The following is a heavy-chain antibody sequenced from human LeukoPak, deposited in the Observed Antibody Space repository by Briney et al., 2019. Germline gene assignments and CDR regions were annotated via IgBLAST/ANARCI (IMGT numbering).Heavy chain of an antibody. D-gene: IGHD2-2*01. Sequence: ETLSLTCTVSGGSISSSSYYWGWIRQAPGKGLEWVANIKQDGSEKYYVDSVKGRFTISRDNAKNSLYLQMNSLRAEDTAVYYCARQAYQLLPMWYFDYWGQGTLVTVSS. J-gene: IGHJ4*02. CDR3: ARQAYQLLPMWYFDY. V-gene: IGHV3-7*01. CDR2: IKQDGSEK. CDR1: GGSISSSSYY.